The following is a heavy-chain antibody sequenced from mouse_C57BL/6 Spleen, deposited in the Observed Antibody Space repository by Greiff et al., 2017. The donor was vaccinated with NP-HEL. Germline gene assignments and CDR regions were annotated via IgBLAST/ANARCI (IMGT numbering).Heavy chain of an antibody. CDR3: ARVLTTVVAEDWYFDV. J-gene: IGHJ1*03. V-gene: IGHV1-55*01. Sequence: VQLQQPGAELVKPGASVKMSCKASGYTFTSYWITWVKQRPGQGLEWIGDIYPGSGSTNYNEKFKSKATLTVDTSSSTAYMQLSSLTSEDSAVYYCARVLTTVVAEDWYFDVWGTGTTVTVSS. CDR1: GYTFTSYW. CDR2: IYPGSGST. D-gene: IGHD1-1*01.